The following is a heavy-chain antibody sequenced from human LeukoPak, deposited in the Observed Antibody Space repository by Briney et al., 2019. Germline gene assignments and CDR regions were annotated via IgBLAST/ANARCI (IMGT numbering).Heavy chain of an antibody. CDR1: GYTLTELS. D-gene: IGHD5/OR15-5a*01. Sequence: ASVKVSCKVSGYTLTELSMHWVRQAPGKGLEWMGGFDPEDGETIYAQKFLGRVTMTEDTSTDTAYMELSSLRSADTAVYYCARANPLYETYYFDYWGQGTLVTVSS. J-gene: IGHJ4*02. CDR3: ARANPLYETYYFDY. CDR2: FDPEDGET. V-gene: IGHV1-24*01.